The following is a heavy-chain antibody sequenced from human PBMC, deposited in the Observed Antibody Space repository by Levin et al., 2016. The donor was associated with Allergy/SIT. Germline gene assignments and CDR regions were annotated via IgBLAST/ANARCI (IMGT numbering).Heavy chain of an antibody. V-gene: IGHV3-43*01. CDR1: GFTFDDYT. Sequence: GGSLRLSCAASGFTFDDYTMHWVRQAPGKGLEWVSLISWDGGSTYYADSVKGRFTISRDNSKNSLYLQMNSLRTEDTALYYCAKGLGPYSSSWHQAYYYYYYGMDVWGQGTTVTVSS. J-gene: IGHJ6*02. CDR2: ISWDGGST. CDR3: AKGLGPYSSSWHQAYYYYYYGMDV. D-gene: IGHD6-13*01.